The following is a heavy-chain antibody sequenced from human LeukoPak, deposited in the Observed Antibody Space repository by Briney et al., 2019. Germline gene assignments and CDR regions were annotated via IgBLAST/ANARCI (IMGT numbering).Heavy chain of an antibody. D-gene: IGHD6-19*01. CDR1: GFTFDDYA. Sequence: GGSLRLSCAASGFTFDDYAIHWVRQAPGKGLEWVSGINWNTNSIKYADSVKGRFTISRDNAKNSLYLQMNSLRAEDTAFYYCAKGSSGWSTDAFDIWGQGTMVTVSS. CDR3: AKGSSGWSTDAFDI. V-gene: IGHV3-9*01. J-gene: IGHJ3*02. CDR2: INWNTNSI.